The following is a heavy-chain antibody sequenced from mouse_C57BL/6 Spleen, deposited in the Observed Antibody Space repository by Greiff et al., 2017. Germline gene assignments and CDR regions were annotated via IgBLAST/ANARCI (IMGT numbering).Heavy chain of an antibody. CDR3: ARRSNYYYYAMDY. CDR2: INPNNGGT. J-gene: IGHJ4*01. Sequence: EVQLQQSGPELVKPGASVKIPCKASGYTFTDYNMDWVKQSHGQSLEWIGDINPNNGGTIYNQKFKGKATLTVDKSSSTADMELRSLTSEDTSVYYCARRSNYYYYAMDYWGQGTSVTVSS. D-gene: IGHD2-5*01. CDR1: GYTFTDYN. V-gene: IGHV1-18*01.